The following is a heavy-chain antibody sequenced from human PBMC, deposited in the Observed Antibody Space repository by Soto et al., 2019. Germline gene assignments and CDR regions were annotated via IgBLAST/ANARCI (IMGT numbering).Heavy chain of an antibody. CDR1: GFTFSSYA. J-gene: IGHJ4*02. CDR3: VKSRGGNNFDFFD. CDR2: VRGNGDPP. Sequence: GGSLRLSCSASGFTFSSYAMHWVRQAPGKGLEYVSGVRGNGDPPFYADSVKGRFTISRDNLKNTLYLQMSSLSADDTAVYYCVKSRGGNNFDFFDWGQGALVTVSS. D-gene: IGHD1-20*01. V-gene: IGHV3-64D*06.